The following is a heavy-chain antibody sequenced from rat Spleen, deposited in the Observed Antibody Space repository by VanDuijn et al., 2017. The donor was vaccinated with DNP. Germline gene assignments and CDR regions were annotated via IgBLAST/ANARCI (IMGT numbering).Heavy chain of an antibody. D-gene: IGHD4-3*01. V-gene: IGHV5-22*01. CDR3: ARWSNSGYYFDY. J-gene: IGHJ2*01. CDR1: GFSFSDYY. Sequence: EVQLVESGGGLVQPGRSLKLSCAASGFSFSDYYIAWVRQAPTTGLEWVAYIRYDGGSTYYGDSVKGRFTVSRDNAKSTLYLQMNSLRSEDMATYYCARWSNSGYYFDYWGQGVMVTVSS. CDR2: IRYDGGST.